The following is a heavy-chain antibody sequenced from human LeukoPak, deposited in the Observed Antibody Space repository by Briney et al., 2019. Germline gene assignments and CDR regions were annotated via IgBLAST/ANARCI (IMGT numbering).Heavy chain of an antibody. CDR2: IYSGGST. CDR1: GFTVSSNY. Sequence: GGSLRLSCAASGFTVSSNYMSWVRQAPGKGLEWVSVIYSGGSTYYADSEKGRFTISRDNSKNTLYLQMNSLRAEDTAVYYCARVHDFWSGYYYYFDYWGQGTLVTVSS. D-gene: IGHD3-3*01. V-gene: IGHV3-53*01. CDR3: ARVHDFWSGYYYYFDY. J-gene: IGHJ4*02.